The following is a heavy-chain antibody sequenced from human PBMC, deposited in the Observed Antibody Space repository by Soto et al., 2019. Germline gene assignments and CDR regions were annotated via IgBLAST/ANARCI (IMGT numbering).Heavy chain of an antibody. CDR1: GGTFSSYA. Sequence: ASVKVSCKASGGTFSSYAIRWVRQAPGQGLEWMGWIIPYNGTTNYAQKLQGRVTMTTDKSTSTAYMELRSLRSDDTAVYYCAREHPDILGYCSGGSCYADYWGQGTLVTVSS. D-gene: IGHD2-15*01. CDR2: IIPYNGTT. J-gene: IGHJ4*02. CDR3: AREHPDILGYCSGGSCYADY. V-gene: IGHV1-18*01.